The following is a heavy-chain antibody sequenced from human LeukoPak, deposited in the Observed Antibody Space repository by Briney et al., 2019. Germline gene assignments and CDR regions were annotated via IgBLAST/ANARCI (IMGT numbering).Heavy chain of an antibody. D-gene: IGHD3-22*01. J-gene: IGHJ4*02. V-gene: IGHV3-33*08. CDR3: ARGGGSYDSSGYYYAWY. CDR2: IWYDGSNK. CDR1: GFTFSDYA. Sequence: GGSLRLSCAASGFTFSDYAMHWVRQAPGKGLEWVAVIWYDGSNKYYADSVKGRFTISRDNSKNTLYLQMNSLRAEDTAVYYCARGGGSYDSSGYYYAWYWGQGTLVTVSS.